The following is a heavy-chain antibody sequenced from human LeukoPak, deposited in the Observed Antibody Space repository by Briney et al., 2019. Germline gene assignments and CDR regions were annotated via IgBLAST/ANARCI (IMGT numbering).Heavy chain of an antibody. J-gene: IGHJ4*02. Sequence: GGSLRLSCAASGFTFSSYSMNWVRQAPGKGLEWVSYISSSSSTIYYADSVKGRFTISRDNAKNSLYLQMNSPRAEDTAVYYCARDSTTVAIAYWGQGTLVTVSS. CDR3: ARDSTTVAIAY. CDR2: ISSSSSTI. CDR1: GFTFSSYS. D-gene: IGHD4-17*01. V-gene: IGHV3-48*01.